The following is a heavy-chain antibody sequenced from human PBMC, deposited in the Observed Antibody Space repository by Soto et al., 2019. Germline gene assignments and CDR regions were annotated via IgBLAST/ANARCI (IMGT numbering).Heavy chain of an antibody. Sequence: SETLSLTCTVSGGSISSYYWSWIRQPPGKGLEWIGYIYYSGSTNYNPSLKSRVTISVDTSKNQFSLKLSSVTAADTAVYYCARAALYSGYAYNWFDPWGQGTLVTVSS. CDR2: IYYSGST. D-gene: IGHD5-12*01. V-gene: IGHV4-59*01. CDR1: GGSISSYY. J-gene: IGHJ5*02. CDR3: ARAALYSGYAYNWFDP.